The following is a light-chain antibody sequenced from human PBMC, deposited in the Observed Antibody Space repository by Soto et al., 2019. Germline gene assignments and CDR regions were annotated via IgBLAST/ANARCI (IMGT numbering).Light chain of an antibody. CDR1: QSVSSY. Sequence: EIVLTPSPATLSLSPGERATLSCRASQSVSSYLAWYQQKPGQAPRLLIYDASNRATGIPARFSGSGSGTDFTLTISRLEPEDFAVYYCQQYGNSPVTFGQGTRLEIK. J-gene: IGKJ5*01. CDR3: QQYGNSPVT. CDR2: DAS. V-gene: IGKV3-11*01.